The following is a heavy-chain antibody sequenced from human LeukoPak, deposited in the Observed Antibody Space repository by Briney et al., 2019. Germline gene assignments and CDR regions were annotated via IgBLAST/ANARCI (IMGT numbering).Heavy chain of an antibody. D-gene: IGHD4-17*01. V-gene: IGHV3-23*01. J-gene: IGHJ4*02. CDR2: ISGSGGST. Sequence: GGSLRLSCAASGFTFSSYGMSWVRQAPGKGLEWVSAISGSGGSTYYADSVKGRFTISRDNSKNTLYLQMNSLRAEDTAVYYCAKGFGDYEEYYFDYWGQGTLVTVSS. CDR1: GFTFSSYG. CDR3: AKGFGDYEEYYFDY.